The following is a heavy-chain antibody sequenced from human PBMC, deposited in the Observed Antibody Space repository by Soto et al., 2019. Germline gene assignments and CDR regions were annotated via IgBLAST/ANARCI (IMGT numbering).Heavy chain of an antibody. CDR3: AKDLGKIVATFDY. D-gene: IGHD2-15*01. J-gene: IGHJ4*02. V-gene: IGHV3-30*18. Sequence: QVQLVESGGGVVQPGRSLRLSCAASGFTFSSYGMHWVRQAPGKGLEWVAVISYDGSNKYYADSVKGRFTISRDNSKNTLYLQMNSLRAEDTAVYYGAKDLGKIVATFDYWGQGTLVTVSS. CDR1: GFTFSSYG. CDR2: ISYDGSNK.